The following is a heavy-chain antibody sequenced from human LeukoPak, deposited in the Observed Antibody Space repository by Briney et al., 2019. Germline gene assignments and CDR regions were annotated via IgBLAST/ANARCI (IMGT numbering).Heavy chain of an antibody. D-gene: IGHD1-26*01. Sequence: PSETLSLTCTVSGGSISSSSYYWGWIRQPPGKGLEWIGSIYYSGSTYYNPSLKSRVTISVDTSKNQFSLKLSSVTAADTAVYYCARGNAGATRGSDYWGQGTLVTVSS. CDR3: ARGNAGATRGSDY. J-gene: IGHJ4*02. CDR1: GGSISSSSYY. V-gene: IGHV4-39*07. CDR2: IYYSGST.